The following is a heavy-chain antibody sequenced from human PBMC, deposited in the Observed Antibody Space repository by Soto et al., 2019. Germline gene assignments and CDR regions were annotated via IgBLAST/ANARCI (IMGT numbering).Heavy chain of an antibody. CDR2: IWYDGSNK. Sequence: GGSLRLSCAASGFTFSSYGMHWVRQAPGKGLEWVAVIWYDGSNKYYADSVKGRFTISRDNSKNTLYLQMNSLRAEDTAVYYCARDRSQPLFYFDYWGQGTQVTVSS. V-gene: IGHV3-33*01. CDR3: ARDRSQPLFYFDY. CDR1: GFTFSSYG. J-gene: IGHJ4*02.